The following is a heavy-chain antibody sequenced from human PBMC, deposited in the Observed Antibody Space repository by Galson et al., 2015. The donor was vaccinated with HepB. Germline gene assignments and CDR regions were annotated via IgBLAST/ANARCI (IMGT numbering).Heavy chain of an antibody. D-gene: IGHD3-16*02. CDR2: ISWNSGSI. Sequence: SLRLSCAASGFTLDDYAMHWVRQAPGKGLEWVSGISWNSGSIGYADSVKGRFTISRDNAKNSLYLQMNSLRAEDTALYYCAKEGGLSISYFDYWGQGTLVTVSS. V-gene: IGHV3-9*01. J-gene: IGHJ4*02. CDR3: AKEGGLSISYFDY. CDR1: GFTLDDYA.